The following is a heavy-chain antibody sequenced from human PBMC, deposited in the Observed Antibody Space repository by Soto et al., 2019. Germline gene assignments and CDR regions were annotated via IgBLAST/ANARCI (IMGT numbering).Heavy chain of an antibody. V-gene: IGHV1-69*01. CDR2: FIPIFGTA. J-gene: IGHJ4*02. Sequence: QVQLVQSGAEVSKPGSSVKVSCKASGGTFSRHAISWVRQAPGQGLEWMGGFIPIFGTANHAQKFQGRVTIIADESTSTVYMELSSLRYEDTAMYYCARGWGYDSNDYYYAYWGQGTLVIVSS. CDR3: ARGWGYDSNDYYYAY. CDR1: GGTFSRHA. D-gene: IGHD3-22*01.